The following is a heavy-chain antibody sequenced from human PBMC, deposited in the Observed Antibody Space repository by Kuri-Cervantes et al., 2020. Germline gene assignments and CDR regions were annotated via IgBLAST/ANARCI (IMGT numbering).Heavy chain of an antibody. J-gene: IGHJ4*02. V-gene: IGHV1-3*01. D-gene: IGHD2-15*01. CDR2: INAGNGNT. CDR3: ARDEYCSGGSCYPANKNFDY. Sequence: ASVKVSCKASGYTFTSYAMHWVRQAPGQRLEWMGWINAGNGNTKYSQKFQGRVTMTTDTSTSTAYMELRSLRSDDTAVYYCARDEYCSGGSCYPANKNFDYWGQGTLVTVSS. CDR1: GYTFTSYA.